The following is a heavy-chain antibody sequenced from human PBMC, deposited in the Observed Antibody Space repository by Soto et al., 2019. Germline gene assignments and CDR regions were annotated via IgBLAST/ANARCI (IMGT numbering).Heavy chain of an antibody. J-gene: IGHJ5*01. D-gene: IGHD2-8*01. V-gene: IGHV6-1*01. CDR3: ARLIGNSWLDS. CDR2: TYYRSNWYT. Sequence: SQTLSLTFAISVESVSTNSATWDWIRQSPSRGLEWLGRTYYRSNWYTDYAVSVKGRITISPDTSNNQLSLQLNSVTPDDTAVYYCARLIGNSWLDSWGQGTLVTVSS. CDR1: VESVSTNSAT.